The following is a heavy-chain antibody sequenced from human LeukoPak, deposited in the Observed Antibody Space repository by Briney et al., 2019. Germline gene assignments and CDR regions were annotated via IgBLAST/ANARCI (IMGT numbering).Heavy chain of an antibody. CDR3: ARGAYSSGWYKWFDP. J-gene: IGHJ5*02. Sequence: SETLSLTCAVYGGSFSGYYWSWIRQPPGKGLEWIGEINHSGSTNYNPSLKSRVTISVDTSKNQFSLKPSSVTAADTAVYYCARGAYSSGWYKWFDPWGQGTLVTVSS. V-gene: IGHV4-34*01. CDR1: GGSFSGYY. CDR2: INHSGST. D-gene: IGHD6-19*01.